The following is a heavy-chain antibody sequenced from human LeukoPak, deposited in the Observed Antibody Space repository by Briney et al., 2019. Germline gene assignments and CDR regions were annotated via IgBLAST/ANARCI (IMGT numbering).Heavy chain of an antibody. CDR1: GYSFTSYW. CDR2: HYPGDSDT. J-gene: IGHJ2*01. CDR3: ARGPSGWTPYWYFDL. V-gene: IGHV5-51*01. Sequence: GESLKISCKGSGYSFTSYWIGWVRQLPGKGLEWMGIHYPGDSDTRYSPSFQGQVTISADKSISTAYLQWSSLKASDSAIYYCARGPSGWTPYWYFDLWGRGTLVTVSS. D-gene: IGHD6-19*01.